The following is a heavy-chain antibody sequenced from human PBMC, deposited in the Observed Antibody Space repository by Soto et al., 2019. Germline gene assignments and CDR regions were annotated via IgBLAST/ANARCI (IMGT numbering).Heavy chain of an antibody. V-gene: IGHV4-59*12. CDR2: IYSSGST. D-gene: IGHD6-19*01. CDR1: GDSIRNYY. J-gene: IGHJ4*02. CDR3: ARGTPRYSSGWYELSDF. Sequence: SETLSLTCSVSGDSIRNYYWSWIRQAPGKGLVWIGYIYSSGSTKYNPSLHSRVSISSDTSNNQFSLTLRSVSAADTAVYFCARGTPRYSSGWYELSDFWGQGILVTVST.